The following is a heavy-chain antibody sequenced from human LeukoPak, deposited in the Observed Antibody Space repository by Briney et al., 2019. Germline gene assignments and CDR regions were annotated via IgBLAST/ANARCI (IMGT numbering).Heavy chain of an antibody. D-gene: IGHD6-13*01. J-gene: IGHJ4*02. CDR2: IYYSGST. CDR1: GGSISSSSYY. CDR3: ARQRSRWYSDY. V-gene: IGHV4-39*01. Sequence: SETLPLTCTVSGGSISSSSYYWGWIRQPPGKGLEWIGSIYYSGSTYYNPSLKSRVTISVDTSKNQFSLKLSSVTAADTAVYYCARQRSRWYSDYWGQGTLVTVSS.